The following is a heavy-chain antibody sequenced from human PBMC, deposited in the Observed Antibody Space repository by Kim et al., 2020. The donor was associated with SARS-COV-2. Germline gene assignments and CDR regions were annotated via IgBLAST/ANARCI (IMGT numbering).Heavy chain of an antibody. CDR3: ARETATIRYFDY. CDR2: INPSGGGT. Sequence: ASVKVSCKASGYTFTTYFLHWVRQAPGQGLEWMGVINPSGGGTNYAQNFQGRVTMTRDTSTSTLYMDLSSLRSEDTAVYYCARETATIRYFDYWGQGTLV. CDR1: GYTFTTYF. V-gene: IGHV1-46*01. D-gene: IGHD5-12*01. J-gene: IGHJ4*02.